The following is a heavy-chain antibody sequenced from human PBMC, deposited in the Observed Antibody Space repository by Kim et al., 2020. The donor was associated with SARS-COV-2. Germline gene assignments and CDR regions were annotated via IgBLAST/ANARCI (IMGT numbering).Heavy chain of an antibody. Sequence: GRFTISRDDSKNTLYLQMNSLKTEDTAVYYCTTDPGIAALFYYYYYMDVWGKGTTVTVSS. V-gene: IGHV3-15*01. CDR3: TTDPGIAALFYYYYYMDV. J-gene: IGHJ6*03. D-gene: IGHD6-6*01.